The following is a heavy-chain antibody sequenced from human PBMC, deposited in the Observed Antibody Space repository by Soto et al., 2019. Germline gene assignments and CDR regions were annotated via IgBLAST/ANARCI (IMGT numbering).Heavy chain of an antibody. CDR2: IYYSGST. CDR1: GGSISSYY. CDR3: ARLLGGKVDV. V-gene: IGHV4-59*08. J-gene: IGHJ6*04. Sequence: SETLSLTCTVSGGSISSYYWSWIRQPPGKGLEWIGYIYYSGSTNYNPSHKSRVTIPLDTSKNQFSLKLSSVTAADTAVYYCARLLGGKVDVWGKGTTVTVSS.